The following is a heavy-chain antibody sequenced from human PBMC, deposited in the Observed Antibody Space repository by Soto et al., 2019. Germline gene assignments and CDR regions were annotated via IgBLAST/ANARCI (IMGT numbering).Heavy chain of an antibody. CDR3: ARGYSSGWYEYDAFDI. Sequence: PSETLSLTCAVSSGSISSSNWWSWVRQPPGKWLEWIGEIYHSGSINYNPSLKCRFTISRDNSNNTLYLQMNSLRAEDTAVYYCARGYSSGWYEYDAFDIWGQGTMVTVSS. CDR1: SGSISSSNW. V-gene: IGHV4-4*02. D-gene: IGHD6-19*01. CDR2: IYHSGSI. J-gene: IGHJ3*02.